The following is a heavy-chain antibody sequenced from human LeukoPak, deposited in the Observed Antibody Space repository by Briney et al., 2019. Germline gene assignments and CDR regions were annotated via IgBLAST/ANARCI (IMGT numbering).Heavy chain of an antibody. CDR1: GFTFSAYA. D-gene: IGHD6-19*01. V-gene: IGHV3-23*01. CDR2: IRGNSERT. Sequence: GSLRLSCAASGFTFSAYAITWVRQAPGKGLEWVSAIRGNSERTYYADSVRGRFTTSRDNSKDTVYLQISSLRVEDTAVYYCAREQSGTRGWYTVDYWGQGTLVAVSS. J-gene: IGHJ4*02. CDR3: AREQSGTRGWYTVDY.